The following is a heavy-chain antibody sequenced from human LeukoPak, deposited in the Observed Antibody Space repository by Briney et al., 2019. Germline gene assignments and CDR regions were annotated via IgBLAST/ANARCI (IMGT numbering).Heavy chain of an antibody. CDR2: INHSGST. CDR1: GGSFSGYY. J-gene: IGHJ3*02. D-gene: IGHD3-22*01. Sequence: SETLSLTCAVYGGSFSGYYWSWIRQPPGKGLEWIGEINHSGSTNYNPSLKSRVTISVDTSKNQFSLRLSSVTAADTAVYYCAREDRGVVVITTLDAFDIWGQGTMVTVSS. V-gene: IGHV4-34*01. CDR3: AREDRGVVVITTLDAFDI.